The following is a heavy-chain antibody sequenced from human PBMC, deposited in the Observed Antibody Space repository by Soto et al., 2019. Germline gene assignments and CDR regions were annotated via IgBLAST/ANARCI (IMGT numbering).Heavy chain of an antibody. CDR2: IIPIFGTA. J-gene: IGHJ6*02. CDR3: ARGRGSAESYYYYGMDV. Sequence: ASVKVSCKASGGTFSSYAISWVRQAPGQGLEWMGGIIPIFGTANYAQKFQGRVTITADESTSTAYMELSSLRSEDTAVYYCARGRGSAESYYYYGMDVWGQGTTVTVSS. D-gene: IGHD1-26*01. V-gene: IGHV1-69*13. CDR1: GGTFSSYA.